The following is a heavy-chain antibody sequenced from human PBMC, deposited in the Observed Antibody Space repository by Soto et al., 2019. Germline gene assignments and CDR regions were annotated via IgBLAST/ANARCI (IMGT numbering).Heavy chain of an antibody. Sequence: QVQLVQSGAEVRKPGSSVQVSCKASGGTFYTYTFSWVRQAPVQGLEWMGSITPIYPTTNYAEKFQGRLTVTADGSTNTAYMELSGLTSEATAVYYCARMPRYSIPTSDDLDSWGQGTLVTASS. V-gene: IGHV1-69*15. CDR2: ITPIYPTT. D-gene: IGHD5-18*01. CDR3: ARMPRYSIPTSDDLDS. J-gene: IGHJ4*02. CDR1: GGTFYTYT.